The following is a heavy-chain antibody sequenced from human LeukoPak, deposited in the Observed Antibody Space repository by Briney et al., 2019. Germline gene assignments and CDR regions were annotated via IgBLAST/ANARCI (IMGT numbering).Heavy chain of an antibody. V-gene: IGHV3-23*01. CDR1: GPTFTSHS. D-gene: IGHD2-21*02. CDR3: AKAAWKLYQCGGGDCYFDH. CDR2: TRGNGGST. J-gene: IGHJ4*01. Sequence: PGGSLRLSCAASGPTFTSHSMTWDRHAPKKGLEGVSTTRGNGGSTFHTESVKGRLTIPRDNSKTILYLQMNSLKAEDTAVYYCAKAAWKLYQCGGGDCYFDHWGQGTLVTVSS.